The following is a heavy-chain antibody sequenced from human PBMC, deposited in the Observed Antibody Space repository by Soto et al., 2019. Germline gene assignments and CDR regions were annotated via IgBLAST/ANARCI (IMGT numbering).Heavy chain of an antibody. D-gene: IGHD1-20*01. Sequence: EVPLLESGGGLVQPGGSLRLLCAASGFTFRSYAMSWVRQAPGKGLEGGSEINSSGGNTYYGDSVKGRFTIDRDNTKSTLYMKMNSLRAEDTAIYFCAKGRGTITRYSGMDVWGQGTTVTVSS. CDR3: AKGRGTITRYSGMDV. CDR2: INSSGGNT. V-gene: IGHV3-23*01. J-gene: IGHJ6*02. CDR1: GFTFRSYA.